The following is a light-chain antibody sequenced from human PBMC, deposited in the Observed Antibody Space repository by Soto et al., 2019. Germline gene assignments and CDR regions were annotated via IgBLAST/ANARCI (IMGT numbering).Light chain of an antibody. CDR3: QQYYCTPLT. Sequence: DIVMTQSPDSLDVSLGERATINCKSSQSVLYSSNNKNYLAWYQQKPGQPPKLLIYWASTRESGVPDRFSGSGSGTDFTLTIGSLQAEDVAVYYCQQYYCTPLTFGGGTKVEIK. J-gene: IGKJ4*01. CDR2: WAS. V-gene: IGKV4-1*01. CDR1: QSVLYSSNNKNY.